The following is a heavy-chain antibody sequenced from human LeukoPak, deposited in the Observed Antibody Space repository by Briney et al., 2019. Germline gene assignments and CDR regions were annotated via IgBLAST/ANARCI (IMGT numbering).Heavy chain of an antibody. Sequence: PGGSLRLSCAASGFTFSSYVMHWLRQAPGKGLEWVAFIQYDGSKKYYVDSVKGRFTISRDNSKNTLYLQMNSLRAEDTAVYYCARGIAAAGTWGQGTLVTVSS. V-gene: IGHV3-30*02. CDR1: GFTFSSYV. D-gene: IGHD6-13*01. CDR3: ARGIAAAGT. J-gene: IGHJ4*02. CDR2: IQYDGSKK.